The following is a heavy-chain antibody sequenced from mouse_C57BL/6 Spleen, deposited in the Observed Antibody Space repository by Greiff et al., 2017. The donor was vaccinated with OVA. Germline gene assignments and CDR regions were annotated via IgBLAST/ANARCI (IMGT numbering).Heavy chain of an antibody. Sequence: EVQLQESGGGLVKPGGSLKLSCAASGFTFSDYGMHWVRQAPEKGLEWVAYISSGSSTIYYADTVKGRFTISRDNAKNTLFLQMTSLRSEDTAMYYCARGGNWDDYFDYWGQGTTLTVSS. V-gene: IGHV5-17*01. CDR1: GFTFSDYG. CDR2: ISSGSSTI. D-gene: IGHD4-1*01. CDR3: ARGGNWDDYFDY. J-gene: IGHJ2*01.